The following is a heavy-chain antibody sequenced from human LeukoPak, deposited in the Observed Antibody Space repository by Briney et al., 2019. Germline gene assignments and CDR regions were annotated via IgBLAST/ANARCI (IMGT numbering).Heavy chain of an antibody. V-gene: IGHV3-23*01. CDR1: GFTFSSYA. D-gene: IGHD2-15*01. CDR2: ISGSGGGT. Sequence: PGGSLRLSCAASGFTFSSYAMNWVRQAPGKGLEWVSSISGSGGGTYYADSVKGRFTIARDNSKNTLYLQMNSLRAEDTAAYYCAKGGYCSGGGCYIQFYFDFWGQGTLVTVSS. CDR3: AKGGYCSGGGCYIQFYFDF. J-gene: IGHJ4*02.